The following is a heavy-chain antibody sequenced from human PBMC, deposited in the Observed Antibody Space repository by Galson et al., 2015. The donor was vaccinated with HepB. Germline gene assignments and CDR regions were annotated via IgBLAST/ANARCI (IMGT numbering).Heavy chain of an antibody. Sequence: SVKVSCKDSGHTFHTYGLSWVRQAPGQGLEWMGWIAARSGNTNYAQKFQGRVTMTKDTSTSTAYMELRSLRSDDTAVYYCAKRSVTHYGLDVWGQGTTVTVSS. V-gene: IGHV1-18*04. CDR3: AKRSVTHYGLDV. J-gene: IGHJ6*02. CDR2: IAARSGNT. CDR1: GHTFHTYG. D-gene: IGHD3-16*01.